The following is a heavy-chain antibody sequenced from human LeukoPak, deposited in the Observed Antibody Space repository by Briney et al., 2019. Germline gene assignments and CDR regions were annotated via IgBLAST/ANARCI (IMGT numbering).Heavy chain of an antibody. V-gene: IGHV4-61*08. Sequence: SETLSLTCTVSGGSISSGGYYWSWIRQHPGKGLEWIGYIYYSGSTNYNPSLKSRVTISVDTSKNQFSLKLSSVTAADTAVYYCARAVVVPASPRKYNWFDPWGQGTLVTVSS. D-gene: IGHD2-2*01. CDR1: GGSISSGGYY. CDR2: IYYSGST. J-gene: IGHJ5*02. CDR3: ARAVVVPASPRKYNWFDP.